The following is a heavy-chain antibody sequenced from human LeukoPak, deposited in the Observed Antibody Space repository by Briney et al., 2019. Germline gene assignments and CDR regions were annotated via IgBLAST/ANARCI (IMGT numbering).Heavy chain of an antibody. CDR1: GFTFSNYW. J-gene: IGHJ4*02. CDR3: ARDGVSGYTTSWYDY. V-gene: IGHV3-7*01. Sequence: GGSLRLSCAASGFTFSNYWMSWVRQAPGRGLEWVANIKQDGSERYYVDSVKGRFTVSRDNAKNSLYIQMNSLRAEDTAVYSCARDGVSGYTTSWYDYWGQGTLVTVSS. D-gene: IGHD6-13*01. CDR2: IKQDGSER.